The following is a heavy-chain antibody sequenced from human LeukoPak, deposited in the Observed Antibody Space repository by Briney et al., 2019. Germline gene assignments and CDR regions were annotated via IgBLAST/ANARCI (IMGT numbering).Heavy chain of an antibody. D-gene: IGHD6-19*01. CDR1: GFTFSSYS. CDR2: ISSSSSTI. J-gene: IGHJ4*02. CDR3: ARAGGLAVAGSFDY. Sequence: GGSLRLSCAASGFTFSSYSMNWVRQAPGKGLEWVSYISSSSSTIYYADSVKGRFTISRDNAKNSLYLQMNSLRAEDTAVYYCARAGGLAVAGSFDYWGQGTLVTVSS. V-gene: IGHV3-48*01.